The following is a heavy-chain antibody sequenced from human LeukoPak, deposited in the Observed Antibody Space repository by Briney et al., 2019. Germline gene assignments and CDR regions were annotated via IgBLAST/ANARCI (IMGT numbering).Heavy chain of an antibody. Sequence: GGSLRLFCAASGFTFSTYSMNWVRQAPGKGLEWVSSIISSSSYIYCADSVKGRFTISRDNAKNSLYLQMNSLRAEDTAVYYCARDPQYCSGGSCYSFDYWGQGTLVTVSS. J-gene: IGHJ4*02. CDR1: GFTFSTYS. V-gene: IGHV3-21*01. D-gene: IGHD2-15*01. CDR2: IISSSSYI. CDR3: ARDPQYCSGGSCYSFDY.